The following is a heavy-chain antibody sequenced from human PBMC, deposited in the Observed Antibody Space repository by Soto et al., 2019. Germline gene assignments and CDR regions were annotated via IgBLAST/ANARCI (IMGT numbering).Heavy chain of an antibody. V-gene: IGHV3-21*01. Sequence: GGSLRLSCAASGFTFSIYSVNWVRQAPGKGLEWVSSISSSGSYMRYADSVKGRFTVSRDNTNNSLYLQMNGLRAEDTAVYYCARGRNDYDAYDYWGQGPLVTVSS. CDR1: GFTFSIYS. D-gene: IGHD4-17*01. CDR2: ISSSGSYM. J-gene: IGHJ4*02. CDR3: ARGRNDYDAYDY.